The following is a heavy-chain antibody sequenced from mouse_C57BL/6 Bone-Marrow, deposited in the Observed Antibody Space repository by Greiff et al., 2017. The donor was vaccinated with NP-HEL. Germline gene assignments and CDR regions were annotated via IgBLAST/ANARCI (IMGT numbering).Heavy chain of an antibody. D-gene: IGHD2-1*01. V-gene: IGHV5-15*01. CDR2: ISNLAYSI. CDR3: ARYGNYLAY. J-gene: IGHJ3*01. Sequence: EVKLMEPGGGLVQPGGSLKLSCAASGFTFSDYGMAWVRQAPRKGPEWVAFISNLAYSIYYADTVTGRFTIARENAKNTLYLEMSSLRSEDTAMYYCARYGNYLAYWGQGTLVTVSA. CDR1: GFTFSDYG.